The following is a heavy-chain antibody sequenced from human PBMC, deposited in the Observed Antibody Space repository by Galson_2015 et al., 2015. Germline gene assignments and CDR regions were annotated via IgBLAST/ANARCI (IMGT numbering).Heavy chain of an antibody. J-gene: IGHJ4*02. Sequence: SLRLSCAASGFTFSSYEMNWVRQAPGKGLEWVSYISSSGSTIYYADSVKGRFTISRDNAKNSLYLQMNSLRAEDTAVYYCARGYVGRYFDWLLSHWGQGTLATVSS. CDR1: GFTFSSYE. D-gene: IGHD3-9*01. CDR2: ISSSGSTI. V-gene: IGHV3-48*03. CDR3: ARGYVGRYFDWLLSH.